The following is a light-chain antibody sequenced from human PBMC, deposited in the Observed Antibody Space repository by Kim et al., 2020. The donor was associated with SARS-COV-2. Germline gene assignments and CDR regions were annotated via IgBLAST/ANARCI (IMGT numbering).Light chain of an antibody. CDR3: QVWDSRSDQNV. CDR2: RDR. CDR1: NLGSKG. V-gene: IGLV3-21*04. Sequence: RMKCWGDNLGSKGGPGTQRAPARARGVVIHRDRARPPGTPERFSGAKSGNTATLIISRGEAGDEADYYCQVWDSRSDQNVFGAGTRVTVL. J-gene: IGLJ1*01.